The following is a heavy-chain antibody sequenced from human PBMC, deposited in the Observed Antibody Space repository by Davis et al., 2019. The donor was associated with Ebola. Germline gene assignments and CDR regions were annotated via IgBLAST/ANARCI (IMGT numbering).Heavy chain of an antibody. CDR3: ARAYYDSSGYYYS. J-gene: IGHJ4*02. Sequence: ASVKVSCKASGGTFSSYAISWVRQAPGQGLEWMGWINAGNGNTKYSQKFQGRVTITRDTSASTAYMELSSLRSEDTAVYYCARAYYDSSGYYYSWGQGTLVTVSS. D-gene: IGHD3-22*01. CDR1: GGTFSSYA. CDR2: INAGNGNT. V-gene: IGHV1-3*01.